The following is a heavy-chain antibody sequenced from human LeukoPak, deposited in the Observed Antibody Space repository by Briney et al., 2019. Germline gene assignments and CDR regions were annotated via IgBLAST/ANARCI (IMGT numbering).Heavy chain of an antibody. V-gene: IGHV4-4*02. J-gene: IGHJ4*02. CDR2: IYHSKST. Sequence: SETLSLTCAVSGDSISSSHWWSWVRQPPGKGLEWIGEIYHSKSTNYIPSLKSRVTISVDRSKNQFSLKLSSVTAADTAVYYCATYDSIYPFDYWGQGTLVTVSS. CDR1: GDSISSSHW. D-gene: IGHD3-22*01. CDR3: ATYDSIYPFDY.